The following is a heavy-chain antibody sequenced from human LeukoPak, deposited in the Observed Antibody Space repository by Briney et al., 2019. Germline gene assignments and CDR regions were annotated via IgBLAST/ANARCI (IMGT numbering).Heavy chain of an antibody. Sequence: PSETLSLTCSVSDGSINSYYWNWIRQPPGKGLEWIGYIYHSGSTNYNPSLQSRVTISVDTSKNQFSLNLNSVTAADTAVYYCARGGAARLHFQNWGQGTLVTVSS. J-gene: IGHJ1*01. CDR1: DGSINSYY. CDR3: ARGGAARLHFQN. D-gene: IGHD6-6*01. CDR2: IYHSGST. V-gene: IGHV4-59*01.